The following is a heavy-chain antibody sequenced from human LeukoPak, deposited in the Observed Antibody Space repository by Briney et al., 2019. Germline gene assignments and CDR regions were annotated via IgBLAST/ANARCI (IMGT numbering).Heavy chain of an antibody. J-gene: IGHJ6*03. Sequence: ASVKVSCKASGYTFTSYDINWVRQATGQGLEWMGWMNPNSGNTGCAQKFQGRVTMTRNTSISTAYMELSSLRSEDTAVYYCAALGYSYDTVNYYYYMDVWGKGTTVTISS. CDR1: GYTFTSYD. D-gene: IGHD5-18*01. CDR3: AALGYSYDTVNYYYYMDV. V-gene: IGHV1-8*01. CDR2: MNPNSGNT.